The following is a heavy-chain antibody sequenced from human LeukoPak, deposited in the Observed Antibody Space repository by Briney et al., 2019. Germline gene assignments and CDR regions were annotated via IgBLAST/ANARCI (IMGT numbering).Heavy chain of an antibody. CDR2: IKQDGSEK. J-gene: IGHJ5*02. D-gene: IGHD2-2*01. CDR3: ARDDCSGSSCLAS. CDR1: GFTFSSYW. V-gene: IGHV3-7*01. Sequence: GGSLRLSCAASGFTFSSYWKSWVRQAPGKGLEWVANIKQDGSEKYYVDSVKGRFTISRDNAKNSLYLQMNSLRVEDTAVYYCARDDCSGSSCLASWGQGTLVTVSS.